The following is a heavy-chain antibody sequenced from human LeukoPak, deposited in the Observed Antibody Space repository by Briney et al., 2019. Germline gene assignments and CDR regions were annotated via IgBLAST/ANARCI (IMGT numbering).Heavy chain of an antibody. CDR3: ARIAAAGRWGARGYYYGMDV. D-gene: IGHD6-13*01. Sequence: SVKVSCKASRGTFSSYAISWVRQAPGQGLEWMGRIIPILGIANYAQKFQGRVTVTADKSTSTAYMELSSLRSEDTAVYYCARIAAAGRWGARGYYYGMDVWGQGTTVTVSS. CDR2: IIPILGIA. V-gene: IGHV1-69*04. CDR1: RGTFSSYA. J-gene: IGHJ6*02.